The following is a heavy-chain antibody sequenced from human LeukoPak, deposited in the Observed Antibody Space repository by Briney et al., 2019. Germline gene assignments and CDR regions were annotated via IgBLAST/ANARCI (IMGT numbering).Heavy chain of an antibody. D-gene: IGHD6-13*01. V-gene: IGHV4-59*01. Sequence: SETLSLTCTVSGGSISGYYWTWIRQPPGKGLEWIGYIYYSGSSNYNPSLKSRVTMSVDTSKNQFPLKLSSVTAADTAVYYCTREEASAGNWFDPWGQGTLVTVSS. CDR1: GGSISGYY. CDR2: IYYSGSS. CDR3: TREEASAGNWFDP. J-gene: IGHJ5*02.